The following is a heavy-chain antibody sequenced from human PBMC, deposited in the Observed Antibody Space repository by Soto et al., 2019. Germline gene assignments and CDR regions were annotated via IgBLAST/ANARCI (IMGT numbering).Heavy chain of an antibody. CDR2: IIPIFGTA. CDR1: GGTFSSYA. V-gene: IGHV1-69*13. J-gene: IGHJ6*02. D-gene: IGHD6-6*01. CDR3: ARDPYSSSLAERARHYYYYGMDV. Sequence: SVKVSCKASGGTFSSYAISWVRQAPGQGLEWMGGIIPIFGTANYAQKFQGRVTITADESTSTAYMELSSLRSEDTAVYYCARDPYSSSLAERARHYYYYGMDVWGQGTTVTVSS.